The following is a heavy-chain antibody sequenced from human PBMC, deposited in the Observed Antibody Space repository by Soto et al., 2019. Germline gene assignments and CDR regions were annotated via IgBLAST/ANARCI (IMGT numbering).Heavy chain of an antibody. V-gene: IGHV3-49*03. CDR2: IRSKAYGGTT. D-gene: IGHD3-3*01. CDR3: TASDYDFWVAYYGMDV. CDR1: GFTFGDYA. Sequence: GGSLRLSCTASGFTFGDYAMSWFRQAPGKGLEWVGFIRSKAYGGTTEYAASVKGRFTISRDDSKSIAYLQMNSLKTEDTAVYYCTASDYDFWVAYYGMDVWGQGTTVTVSS. J-gene: IGHJ6*02.